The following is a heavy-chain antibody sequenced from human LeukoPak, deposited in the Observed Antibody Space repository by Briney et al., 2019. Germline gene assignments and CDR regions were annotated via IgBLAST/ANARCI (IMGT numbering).Heavy chain of an antibody. Sequence: GGSLRLSCAASGFTFSNAWMSWVRQAPGKGLEWVSGISWNSGSIGYADSVKGRFTISRDNAKNSLYLQMNSLRAEDTALYYCAKDLGVGLNAFDIWGQGTMVTVSS. V-gene: IGHV3-9*01. CDR1: GFTFSNAW. J-gene: IGHJ3*02. D-gene: IGHD4/OR15-4a*01. CDR3: AKDLGVGLNAFDI. CDR2: ISWNSGSI.